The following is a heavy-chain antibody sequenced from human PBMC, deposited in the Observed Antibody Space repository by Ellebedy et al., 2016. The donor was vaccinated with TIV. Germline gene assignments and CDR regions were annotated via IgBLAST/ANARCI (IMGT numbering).Heavy chain of an antibody. J-gene: IGHJ4*02. CDR3: AKRSAPSWIDY. CDR2: ISGSGDST. V-gene: IGHV3-23*01. Sequence: GGSLRLXCAASGFTLSNYAMSWVRQAPGKGLEWVSAISGSGDSTYYADSVKGRFTISRDASKNTLYLQMNSLRAEDTAVYYCAKRSAPSWIDYWGQGTLVSVSS. CDR1: GFTLSNYA. D-gene: IGHD3-16*02.